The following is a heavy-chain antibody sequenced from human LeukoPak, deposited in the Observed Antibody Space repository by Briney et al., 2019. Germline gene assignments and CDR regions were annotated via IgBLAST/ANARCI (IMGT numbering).Heavy chain of an antibody. CDR1: GDSVSSNNGA. CDR3: ARDVGTTGWHTYDF. D-gene: IGHD3-9*01. CDR2: THYRSKWYN. J-gene: IGHJ4*02. V-gene: IGHV6-1*01. Sequence: SQTLSLTCAISGDSVSSNNGAWNWLRQSPSRGLEWLGRTHYRSKWYNDYAGSLMSRITISPDTSKNQFSLQVYSVTPEDTAVYYCARDVGTTGWHTYDFWGQGTLVTVSS.